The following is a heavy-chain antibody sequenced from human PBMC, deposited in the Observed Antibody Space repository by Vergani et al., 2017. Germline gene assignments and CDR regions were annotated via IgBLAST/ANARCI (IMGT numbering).Heavy chain of an antibody. CDR1: GFTFSSYE. Sequence: EVQLVESGGGLVQPGGSLRLSCAASGFTFSSYEMNWVRQAPGKGLEWVSYISSSGSTIYYADSVKGRFTISRDNSKNTLYLQMNSLRAEDTAVYYCARDKTPIAARPRVVYYYYGMDVWGQGTTVTVSS. V-gene: IGHV3-48*03. D-gene: IGHD6-6*01. J-gene: IGHJ6*02. CDR2: ISSSGSTI. CDR3: ARDKTPIAARPRVVYYYYGMDV.